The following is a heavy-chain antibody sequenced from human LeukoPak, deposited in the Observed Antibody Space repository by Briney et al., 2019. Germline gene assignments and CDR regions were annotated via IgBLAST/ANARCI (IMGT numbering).Heavy chain of an antibody. J-gene: IGHJ4*02. CDR2: IYYSGTT. V-gene: IGHV4-39*07. D-gene: IGHD6-19*01. Sequence: PSETLSLTCTVSGGSISSSSYYWGWIRQPPGKGLEWIGSIYYSGTTKYNPSLKSRVTISVDNSNNKFSLRLSSVTAADTALYYCARGTLYSGWSYYFDSWGQGTLVTVSS. CDR3: ARGTLYSGWSYYFDS. CDR1: GGSISSSSYY.